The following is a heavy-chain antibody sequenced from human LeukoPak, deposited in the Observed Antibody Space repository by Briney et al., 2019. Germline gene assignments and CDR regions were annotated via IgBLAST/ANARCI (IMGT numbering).Heavy chain of an antibody. J-gene: IGHJ4*02. Sequence: SETLSLTCTVSGGSISGYPWSWIRQPPGKGLEWIGSVSYSGSTNYNPSLKTRVTISVDTSKIQFSLKVGSVAAADTAVYYCARDRPYYFGSGNYYSFDIWGQGTLVTVSS. CDR1: GGSISGYP. V-gene: IGHV4-59*01. D-gene: IGHD3-10*01. CDR3: ARDRPYYFGSGNYYSFDI. CDR2: VSYSGST.